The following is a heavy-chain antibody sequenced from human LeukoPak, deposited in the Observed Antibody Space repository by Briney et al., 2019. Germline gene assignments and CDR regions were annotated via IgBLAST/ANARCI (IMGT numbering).Heavy chain of an antibody. D-gene: IGHD6-13*01. CDR3: AKVPPSITAAGNWLGP. J-gene: IGHJ5*02. CDR2: INPNTGGT. V-gene: IGHV1-2*06. CDR1: GYTFTGCY. Sequence: ASVKVSCKASGYTFTGCYIHWVRQAPGQGLEWMGRINPNTGGTDYAQKFQGRVTMTRDTFITTAYMELSRLTPDDTAIYYCAKVPPSITAAGNWLGPWGQGALVTVSS.